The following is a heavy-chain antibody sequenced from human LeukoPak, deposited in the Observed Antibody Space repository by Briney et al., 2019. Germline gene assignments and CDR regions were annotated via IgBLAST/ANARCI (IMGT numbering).Heavy chain of an antibody. V-gene: IGHV1-3*01. CDR1: GYTFTSYA. J-gene: IGHJ4*02. Sequence: ASVKVSCKASGYTFTSYAMHWVRQAPGQRLEWMGWINAGNGNTKYSQKFQGRVTITRDTSASTAYMELSSLRVEDTAVYYCARLGPASSGWPESFDYWGQGTLVTVSS. CDR2: INAGNGNT. D-gene: IGHD6-19*01. CDR3: ARLGPASSGWPESFDY.